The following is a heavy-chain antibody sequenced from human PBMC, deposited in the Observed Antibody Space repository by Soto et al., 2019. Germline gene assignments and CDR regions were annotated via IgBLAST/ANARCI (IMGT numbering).Heavy chain of an antibody. CDR1: GGTFSSYA. Sequence: QVQLVQSGAEVKKPGSSVKVSCKASGGTFSSYAISWVRQAPGQGLEWMGGIIPIFGTANYAQKFQGRVTITADKSTSTAYMELSSLRSEDTAVYYCARAPANYDFWSGYYRAGFYYWGQGTLVTVSS. V-gene: IGHV1-69*06. CDR3: ARAPANYDFWSGYYRAGFYY. J-gene: IGHJ4*02. D-gene: IGHD3-3*01. CDR2: IIPIFGTA.